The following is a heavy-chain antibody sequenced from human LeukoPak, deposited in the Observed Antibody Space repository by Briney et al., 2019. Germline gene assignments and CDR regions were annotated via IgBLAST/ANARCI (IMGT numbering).Heavy chain of an antibody. CDR1: GFTFSSYA. Sequence: GGSLRLSCAASGFTFSSYAMHWVRQAPGKGLEWVAVISYDGSNKYYAGSVKGRFTISRDNSKNTLYLQMNSLRVEDTAVYYCARDLITAAGTTYYYYYGMDVWGQGTTVTVSS. CDR3: ARDLITAAGTTYYYYYGMDV. D-gene: IGHD6-13*01. CDR2: ISYDGSNK. J-gene: IGHJ6*02. V-gene: IGHV3-30*01.